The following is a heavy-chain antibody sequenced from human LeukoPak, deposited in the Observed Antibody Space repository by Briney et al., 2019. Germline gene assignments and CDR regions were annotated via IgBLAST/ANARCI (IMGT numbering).Heavy chain of an antibody. CDR1: GGSFSGYY. Sequence: SETLSLTCAVYGGSFSGYYWSWIRQPPGKGLEWIGEINHSGSTNYNPSLKSRVTISVDTSKNQFSLKLSSVTAADTAVYYCAREGRGIAARKNWFDPWGQGTLVTVSS. J-gene: IGHJ5*02. D-gene: IGHD6-6*01. V-gene: IGHV4-34*01. CDR3: AREGRGIAARKNWFDP. CDR2: INHSGST.